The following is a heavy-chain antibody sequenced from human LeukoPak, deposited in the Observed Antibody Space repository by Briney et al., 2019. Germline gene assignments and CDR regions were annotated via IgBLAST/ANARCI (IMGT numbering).Heavy chain of an antibody. J-gene: IGHJ4*02. D-gene: IGHD3-22*01. CDR1: EGTFSSYA. Sequence: SVKVSCKASEGTFSSYAISWVRQAPGQGLEWMGGIIPIFGTANYAQKFQGRVTITTDESTSTAYMELSSLRSEDTAVYYCARSAHRYCYDSSGYYYSYWGQGTLVTVSS. V-gene: IGHV1-69*05. CDR2: IIPIFGTA. CDR3: ARSAHRYCYDSSGYYYSY.